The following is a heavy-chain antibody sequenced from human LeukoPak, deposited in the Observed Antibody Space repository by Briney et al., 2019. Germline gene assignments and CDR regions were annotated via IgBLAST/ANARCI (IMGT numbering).Heavy chain of an antibody. D-gene: IGHD6-19*01. J-gene: IGHJ6*03. Sequence: SQTLSLTCAISGDSVSSNSAAWNWIRQSPSRGLEWLGRTYYRSKWYNDYAVSVKSRITINPDTSKNQFSLQLNSVTPEDTAVYYCARGGVIAVAGPYYYYYYYMDVWGKGTTVTISS. V-gene: IGHV6-1*01. CDR1: GDSVSSNSAA. CDR3: ARGGVIAVAGPYYYYYYYMDV. CDR2: TYYRSKWYN.